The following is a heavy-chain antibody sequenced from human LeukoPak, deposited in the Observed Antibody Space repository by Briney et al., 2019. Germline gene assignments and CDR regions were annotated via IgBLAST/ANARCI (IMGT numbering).Heavy chain of an antibody. CDR1: GFTVSSNY. V-gene: IGHV3-53*01. CDR2: IYSGGST. CDR3: ARVRVTTSSYYFDY. Sequence: GGSLRLSCAASGFTVSSNYMSWVRQAPGKGLGWVSVIYSGGSTYYADSVKGRFTISRDNSKNTLYLQMNSLRAEDTAVYYCARVRVTTSSYYFDYWGQGTLVTVSS. D-gene: IGHD4-11*01. J-gene: IGHJ4*02.